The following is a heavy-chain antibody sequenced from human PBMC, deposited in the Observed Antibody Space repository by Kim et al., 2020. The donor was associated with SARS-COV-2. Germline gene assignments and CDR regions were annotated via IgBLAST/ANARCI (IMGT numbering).Heavy chain of an antibody. J-gene: IGHJ6*02. CDR3: AKDVRLYYYYGMDV. D-gene: IGHD3-22*01. Sequence: ADSVKCRFTISRDNAKNSLYLQMNGLRAEDTALYYCAKDVRLYYYYGMDVWGQGTTVTVSS. V-gene: IGHV3-9*01.